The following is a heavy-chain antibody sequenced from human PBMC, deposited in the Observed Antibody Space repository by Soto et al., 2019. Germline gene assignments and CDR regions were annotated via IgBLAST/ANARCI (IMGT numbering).Heavy chain of an antibody. D-gene: IGHD4-17*01. Sequence: YYADSVKGRFTISRDNSKNTLYLQMNSLRAEDTAVYYCAKVLDDYGGDYWGQGILVTVSS. J-gene: IGHJ4*02. CDR3: AKVLDDYGGDY. V-gene: IGHV3-30*02.